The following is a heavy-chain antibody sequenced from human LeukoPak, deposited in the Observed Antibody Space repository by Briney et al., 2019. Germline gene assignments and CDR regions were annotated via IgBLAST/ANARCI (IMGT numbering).Heavy chain of an antibody. Sequence: SETLSLTCTVSGASFSSSTYYWGRIRQPPGKGLEWIGSIYYSGSTYYNPSLKSRVTMSVDTSKNQFSLKLSSVTAADTAVYYCARHAGGISATGTRPFDYWGQGTLVTVSS. CDR1: GASFSSSTYY. CDR3: ARHAGGISATGTRPFDY. J-gene: IGHJ4*02. CDR2: IYYSGST. V-gene: IGHV4-39*01. D-gene: IGHD6-13*01.